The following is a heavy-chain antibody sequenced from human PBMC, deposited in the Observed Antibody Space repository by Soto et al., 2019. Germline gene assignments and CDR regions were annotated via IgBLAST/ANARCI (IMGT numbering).Heavy chain of an antibody. D-gene: IGHD3-10*01. CDR2: ISSSSSYI. CDR1: GFTFSSYS. CDR3: ARDVGSGSYLNWFDP. J-gene: IGHJ5*01. V-gene: IGHV3-21*01. Sequence: GGSLRLSCAASGFTFSSYSMNWVRQAPGKGLEWVSSISSSSSYIYYADSVKGRFTISRDNAKNSLYLQMNSLRAEDTAVYYCARDVGSGSYLNWFDPWGQGTTVTVSS.